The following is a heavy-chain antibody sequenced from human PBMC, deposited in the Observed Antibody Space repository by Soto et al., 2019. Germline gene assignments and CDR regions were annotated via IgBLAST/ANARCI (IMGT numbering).Heavy chain of an antibody. CDR2: IIPIFGTA. V-gene: IGHV1-69*13. Sequence: SVQVSSGASGRPFGGSAISWVRQAPGQGIEWMGGIIPIFGTANYAQKFQGRVTITADESTSTAYMELSSLRSEDTAVYYCARDWGWDYAFWCLYSPAPFSYYVLDVWGQGTPYTGAS. D-gene: IGHD3-3*01. CDR3: ARDWGWDYAFWCLYSPAPFSYYVLDV. J-gene: IGHJ6*02. CDR1: GRPFGGSA.